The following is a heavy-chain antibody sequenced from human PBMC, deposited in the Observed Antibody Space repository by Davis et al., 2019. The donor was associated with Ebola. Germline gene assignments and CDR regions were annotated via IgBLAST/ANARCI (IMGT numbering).Heavy chain of an antibody. CDR3: AGTIFGVAPPYFDY. J-gene: IGHJ4*02. V-gene: IGHV4-34*01. CDR2: INHSGST. D-gene: IGHD3-3*01. Sequence: GSLRLSCAVYGGSFSGYYWSWIRQPPGKGLEWIGEINHSGSTNYSPSLKSRVTISVDTSKNQFSLKLSSVTAADTAVYYCAGTIFGVAPPYFDYWGQGTLVTVSS. CDR1: GGSFSGYY.